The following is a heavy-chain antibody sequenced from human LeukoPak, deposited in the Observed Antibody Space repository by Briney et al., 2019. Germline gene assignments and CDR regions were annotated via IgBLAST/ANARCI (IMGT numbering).Heavy chain of an antibody. CDR3: ARGPYYYGSGSYYHPNWFDP. Sequence: ASVKVSCKASGYTFTSYAMVWVRQAPGQGLEWMGWINTNTGNPTYAQGFTGRFVFSLDTSVSTAYLQISRLQAEDTAVYYCARGPYYYGSGSYYHPNWFDPWGQGTLVTVSS. V-gene: IGHV7-4-1*02. CDR2: INTNTGNP. CDR1: GYTFTSYA. J-gene: IGHJ5*02. D-gene: IGHD3-10*01.